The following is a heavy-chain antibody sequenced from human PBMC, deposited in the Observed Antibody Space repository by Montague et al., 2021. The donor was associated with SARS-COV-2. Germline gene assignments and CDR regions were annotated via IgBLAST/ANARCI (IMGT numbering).Heavy chain of an antibody. CDR2: ISSSSSYI. J-gene: IGHJ6*02. CDR1: GFTFSSYS. V-gene: IGHV3-21*04. CDR3: ARDGSLGSGRWLVDALGPYYYYYGMDV. D-gene: IGHD6-19*01. Sequence: SLRLSCAASGFTFSSYSMNWVRQAPGKGLEWVSSISSSSSYIYYADSVKGRFTISRDNAKNSLYLQMNSLRAEDTAVYYCARDGSLGSGRWLVDALGPYYYYYGMDVWGQGTTVTVSS.